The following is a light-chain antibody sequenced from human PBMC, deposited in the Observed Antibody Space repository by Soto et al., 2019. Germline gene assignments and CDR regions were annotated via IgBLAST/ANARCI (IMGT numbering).Light chain of an antibody. V-gene: IGLV2-14*01. CDR2: GVS. CDR3: SSYTSSSTPVL. J-gene: IGLJ2*01. Sequence: QSALTQPASVSGSPGQSITISCTGASSDVGGYNSVSWYQQYPGKAPKLMIYGVSYRPSGVSYRFSGSKSGNTASLTISGLQAEDEADYYCSSYTSSSTPVLFGGGTKLTVL. CDR1: SSDVGGYNS.